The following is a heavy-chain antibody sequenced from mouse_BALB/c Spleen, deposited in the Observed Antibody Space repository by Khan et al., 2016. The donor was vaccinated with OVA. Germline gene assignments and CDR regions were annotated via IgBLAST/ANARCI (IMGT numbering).Heavy chain of an antibody. V-gene: IGHV1-20*02. Sequence: VRLQQSGPELVKPGASVKISCKASGYSFTGYFMHWVMQSHGKSLEWIGRINPHIGETLYNQKFRDKATLTVDESSSTAHMELRGLASEDSAVYYCARIYGSDFDYWGQGTTLTVSS. CDR2: INPHIGET. D-gene: IGHD1-1*01. CDR3: ARIYGSDFDY. CDR1: GYSFTGYF. J-gene: IGHJ2*01.